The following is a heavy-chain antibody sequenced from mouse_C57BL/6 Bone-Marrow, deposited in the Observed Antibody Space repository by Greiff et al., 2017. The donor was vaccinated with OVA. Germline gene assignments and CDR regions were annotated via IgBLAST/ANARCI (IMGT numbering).Heavy chain of an antibody. CDR1: GYPFTSYG. J-gene: IGHJ1*03. Sequence: VQLQQSGAELARPGASVKLSCQASGYPFTSYGISWVKQRTGQGLEWIGEIYPRSGNTYYNEKFKGKATLTADKSSSTAYMELRSLTSEDSAVYFCASGPYGSIYLYWYVDVWGTGTTVTVSS. V-gene: IGHV1-81*01. CDR2: IYPRSGNT. CDR3: ASGPYGSIYLYWYVDV. D-gene: IGHD1-1*01.